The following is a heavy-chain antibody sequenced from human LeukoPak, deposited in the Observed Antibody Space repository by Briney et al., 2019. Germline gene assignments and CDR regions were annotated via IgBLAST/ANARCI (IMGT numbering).Heavy chain of an antibody. D-gene: IGHD2-2*01. CDR3: AKDLKEGFCSTTSCYGIDS. CDR1: GLTSSRYE. Sequence: GGSLRLSCAASGLTSSRYEMNWVRQAAGEGLEWVSYISSSGSTIYYADSVKGRFTLSRDNSKNTLFLQMNSLRAEDTALYYCAKDLKEGFCSTTSCYGIDSWGQGTLVTVSS. CDR2: ISSSGSTI. V-gene: IGHV3-48*03. J-gene: IGHJ4*02.